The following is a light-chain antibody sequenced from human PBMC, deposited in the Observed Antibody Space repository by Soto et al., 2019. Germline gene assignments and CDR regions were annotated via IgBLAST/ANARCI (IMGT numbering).Light chain of an antibody. CDR3: QQYNNWWT. CDR1: QSVSTS. CDR2: GAS. Sequence: EIVMTQSTATLSVSPGERATLSCRASQSVSTSLAWYQQKPGQAPRLLISGASTRATGVPARFSGSGSETEFTLTISSLKSEDFAGYYCQQYNNWWTFGQGTKVEIK. V-gene: IGKV3-15*01. J-gene: IGKJ1*01.